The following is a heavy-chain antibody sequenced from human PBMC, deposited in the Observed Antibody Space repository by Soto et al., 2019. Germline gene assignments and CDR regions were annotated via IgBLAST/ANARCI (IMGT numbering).Heavy chain of an antibody. D-gene: IGHD6-19*01. V-gene: IGHV3-30*03. CDR2: ISHDGSNK. J-gene: IGHJ4*02. Sequence: ESGGGVVQPGRSLRLSCAASGFTFSSYGMHWVRQAPGKGLEWVAVISHDGSNKYYADSVKGRFTISRDDSNTLYLQMNSLRAEDTAVYFCARDLPVAGRSWPCYWGQGTLVAVSS. CDR1: GFTFSSYG. CDR3: ARDLPVAGRSWPCY.